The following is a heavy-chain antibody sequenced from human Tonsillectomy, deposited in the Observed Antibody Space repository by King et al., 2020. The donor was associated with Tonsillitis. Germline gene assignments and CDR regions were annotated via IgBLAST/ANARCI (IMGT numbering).Heavy chain of an antibody. CDR3: ATRYYYDSSGPDNNYYYYMDV. J-gene: IGHJ6*03. CDR1: GYSFTSYW. CDR2: IDPSDSYT. D-gene: IGHD3-22*01. Sequence: QLVQSGAEVKKPGESLRISCKGSGYSFTSYWINWVRQMPGKGLEWMGRIDPSDSYTNYSPSFQGHVTISADKSISTAYLQWSSLKASDTAMYYCATRYYYDSSGPDNNYYYYMDVWGKGTTVAVSS. V-gene: IGHV5-10-1*03.